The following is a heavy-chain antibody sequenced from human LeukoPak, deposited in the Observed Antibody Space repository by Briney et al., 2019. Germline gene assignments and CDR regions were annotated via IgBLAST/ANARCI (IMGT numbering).Heavy chain of an antibody. CDR1: GFTFSSYA. CDR3: ARASPYCSSTSCYNPDYYYGMDV. Sequence: GGSLRLSCAASGFTFSSYAMSWVRQAPGKGLEWVSAISGSGGSTYYADSVKGRFTISRDNSKNTLYLQMNSLRAEDTAVYYCARASPYCSSTSCYNPDYYYGMDVWGQGTTVTVSS. D-gene: IGHD2-2*02. J-gene: IGHJ6*02. V-gene: IGHV3-23*01. CDR2: ISGSGGST.